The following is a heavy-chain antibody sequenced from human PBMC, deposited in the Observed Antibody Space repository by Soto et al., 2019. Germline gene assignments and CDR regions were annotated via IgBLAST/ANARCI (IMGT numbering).Heavy chain of an antibody. D-gene: IGHD3-10*01. CDR1: GGTFSSYA. CDR2: IIPIFGTA. Sequence: PGPQVKVSCKASGGTFSSYAISWVRQAPGQGLEWMGGIIPIFGTANYAQKFQGRVAITADESTSTAYMELSSLRSEDTAVYYCARDEKDTMVRGTPGMIGYWGQGTLVTVSS. J-gene: IGHJ4*02. CDR3: ARDEKDTMVRGTPGMIGY. V-gene: IGHV1-69*01.